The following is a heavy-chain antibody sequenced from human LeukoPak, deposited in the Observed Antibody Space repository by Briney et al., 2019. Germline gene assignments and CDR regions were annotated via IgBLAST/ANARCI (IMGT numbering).Heavy chain of an antibody. V-gene: IGHV1-8*01. CDR3: ARGVGPYYYDSSGYHKTYYYYYYMDV. J-gene: IGHJ6*03. CDR2: MNPNSGNT. D-gene: IGHD3-22*01. CDR1: GYTFTSYD. Sequence: ASVKVSCKASGYTFTSYDINWVRQATGQGLEWMGWMNPNSGNTGYAQKFQGRVTMTRNTSISTAYMELSSPRSEDTAVYYCARGVGPYYYDSSGYHKTYYYYYYMDVWGKGTTVTVSS.